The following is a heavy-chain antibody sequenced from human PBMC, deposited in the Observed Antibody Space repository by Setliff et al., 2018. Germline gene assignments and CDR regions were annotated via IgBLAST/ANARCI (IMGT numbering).Heavy chain of an antibody. CDR2: INWDGRSI. V-gene: IGHV3-20*01. Sequence: GGSLRLSCAASGFTFKNDGMNWVRQAPGKGLEWVSGINWDGRSIGYADSVKGRFTISRDNAKNSLYLQMNSLRVEDTALYHCVRLGTVAAGDWGQGTLVTVSS. J-gene: IGHJ4*02. CDR3: VRLGTVAAGD. CDR1: GFTFKNDG. D-gene: IGHD6-19*01.